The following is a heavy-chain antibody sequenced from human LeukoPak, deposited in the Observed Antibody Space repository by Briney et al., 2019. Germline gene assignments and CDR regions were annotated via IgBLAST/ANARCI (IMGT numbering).Heavy chain of an antibody. J-gene: IGHJ4*02. CDR1: GGSISSYY. Sequence: SETLSLTCTVSGGSISSYYWSWIRQPPGKGLEWIGYIYYSGSTNYNPSLKSRVTISVDTSKNQLSLKLSSVTAADTAVYYCARNTAMGFFEYWRQGTLVTVSS. V-gene: IGHV4-59*01. CDR2: IYYSGST. D-gene: IGHD5-18*01. CDR3: ARNTAMGFFEY.